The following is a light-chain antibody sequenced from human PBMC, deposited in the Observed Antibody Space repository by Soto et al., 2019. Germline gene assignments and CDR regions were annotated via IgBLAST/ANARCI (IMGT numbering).Light chain of an antibody. V-gene: IGKV3-20*01. J-gene: IGKJ5*01. CDR1: QRVISDY. CDR3: QQYGSSSIT. CDR2: GAS. Sequence: IVLPQSPSTLSLSPGERATLSSRASQRVISDYLAWYQQKPGQAPRLLFYGASNRATDIADRFSGSGSGTDFTLTITRLEPEDFAVYYCQQYGSSSITFGQGTRLEIK.